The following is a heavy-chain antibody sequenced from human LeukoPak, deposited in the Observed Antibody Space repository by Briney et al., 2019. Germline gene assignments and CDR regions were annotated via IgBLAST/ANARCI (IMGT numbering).Heavy chain of an antibody. CDR2: ISYDGSNK. CDR3: ARPYDILTGRFS. D-gene: IGHD3-9*01. J-gene: IGHJ5*02. CDR1: GFTFSSYA. V-gene: IGHV3-30-3*01. Sequence: PGRSLRLSCAASGFTFSSYAMHWVRQAPGKGLEWVAVISYDGSNKYYADSVKGRFTISRDNSKNTLYLQMNSLRAEDTAVYYCARPYDILTGRFSWGQGTLVTVSS.